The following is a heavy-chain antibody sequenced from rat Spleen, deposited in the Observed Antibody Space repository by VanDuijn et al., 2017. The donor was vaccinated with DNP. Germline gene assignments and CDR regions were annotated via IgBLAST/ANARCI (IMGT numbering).Heavy chain of an antibody. D-gene: IGHD1-1*01. CDR1: GYSITSNY. CDR2: ISYSGSP. Sequence: EVQLQESGPGLVQPSQSLSLTCSVTGYSITSNYWGWIRKFPGNKMEWIGHISYSGSPRYNPSLKSRISITRDTSKNQFFLQLDSVTTEDTATYYCARLRLEWELRAMDAWGQGTSVTVSS. CDR3: ARLRLEWELRAMDA. V-gene: IGHV3-1*01. J-gene: IGHJ4*01.